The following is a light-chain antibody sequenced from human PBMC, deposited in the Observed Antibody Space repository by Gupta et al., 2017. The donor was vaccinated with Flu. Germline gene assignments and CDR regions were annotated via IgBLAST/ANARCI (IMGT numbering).Light chain of an antibody. V-gene: IGKV1-39*01. CDR3: QQSYSTPRT. CDR1: QSISSY. CDR2: AAS. J-gene: IGKJ4*02. Sequence: DIQMTQSPSSLSASVGDRVTITGRASQSISSYLNWYQQKPGKAPKLLIYAASSLQSWVPSSFSGSVSETDFTLTISSRQPEELSTYYCQQSYSTPRTFGGGTKVEIK.